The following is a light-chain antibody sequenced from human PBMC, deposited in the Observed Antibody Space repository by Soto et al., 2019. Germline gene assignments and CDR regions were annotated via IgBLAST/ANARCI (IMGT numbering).Light chain of an antibody. CDR3: QKYGTSPLT. CDR1: QSVSNKY. CDR2: GAS. Sequence: DIVLAQSPGTLSLSPGEGATLSCRASQSVSNKYLAWYQQQKGGQAPRLLIYGASNRATGIPDRFSGSGYGTEGNLNISRLEPEDGAVYYGQKYGTSPLTCGGGTKVDI. J-gene: IGKJ4*01. V-gene: IGKV3-20*01.